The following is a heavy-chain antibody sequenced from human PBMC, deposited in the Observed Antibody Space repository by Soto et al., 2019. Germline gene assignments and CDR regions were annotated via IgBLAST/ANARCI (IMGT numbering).Heavy chain of an antibody. D-gene: IGHD6-19*01. CDR2: IYWNDDE. CDR3: ARRLWDSSGWHPFDS. V-gene: IGHV2-5*01. J-gene: IGHJ4*02. Sequence: QITLKESGPTLVKPTQTLTLTCTLSRVSVSTTGVGVAWIRQPPGKALECLALIYWNDDERYSPSLKSRLTISKDISKNQVVLTMANMDPVDAATYYCARRLWDSSGWHPFDSWGQGALVTVSS. CDR1: RVSVSTTGVG.